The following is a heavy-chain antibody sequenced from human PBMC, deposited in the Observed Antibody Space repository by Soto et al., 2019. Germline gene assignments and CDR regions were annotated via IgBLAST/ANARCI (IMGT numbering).Heavy chain of an antibody. J-gene: IGHJ4*02. V-gene: IGHV3-7*01. CDR2: INQDGYEE. D-gene: IGHD2-21*01. CDR3: VGQLGDPDH. CDR1: GFTFSTYW. Sequence: VQLVESGGGLVQPGGSLRLSCAASGFTFSTYWMTWVRQAPGKGLECVANINQDGYEEYYVDSVKGRFTISRDNAKNTLYLQMDRLGAEDTALYYCVGQLGDPDHWGQGPLVTVSS.